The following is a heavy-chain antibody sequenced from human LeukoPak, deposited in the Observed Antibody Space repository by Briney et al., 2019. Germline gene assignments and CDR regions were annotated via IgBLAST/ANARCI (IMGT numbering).Heavy chain of an antibody. J-gene: IGHJ4*02. CDR3: ARAYYYGSGSYGLDY. CDR2: IYSSGST. Sequence: SETLSLTCTVSGGSISSYYWSWIRQPPGKGLEWIGYIYSSGSTNYNPSLKSRLTISVDASKNQFSLKLTSVTAADTAGYYCARAYYYGSGSYGLDYWGQGTLVTVSS. D-gene: IGHD3-10*01. V-gene: IGHV4-59*01. CDR1: GGSISSYY.